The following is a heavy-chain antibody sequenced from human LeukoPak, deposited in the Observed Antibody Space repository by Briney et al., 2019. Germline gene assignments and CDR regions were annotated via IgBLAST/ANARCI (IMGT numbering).Heavy chain of an antibody. D-gene: IGHD6-19*01. J-gene: IGHJ6*02. CDR1: GYTFTSYG. Sequence: ASVKVSCKASGYTFTSYGISWARQAPGQGLEWMGWISAYNGNTNYAQKLQGRVTMTTDTSTSTAYMELRSLRSDDTAVYYCARSTYSSGPSANYYGMDVWGQGTTVTVSS. V-gene: IGHV1-18*01. CDR3: ARSTYSSGPSANYYGMDV. CDR2: ISAYNGNT.